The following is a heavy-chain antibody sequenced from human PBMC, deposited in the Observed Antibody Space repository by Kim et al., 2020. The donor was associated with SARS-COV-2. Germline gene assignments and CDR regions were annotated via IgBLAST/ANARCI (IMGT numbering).Heavy chain of an antibody. Sequence: SETLSLTCAVYGGSFSGYYWSWIRQPPGKGLEWIGEINHSGSTNYNPSLKSRVTISVDTSKNQFSLKLSSVTAADTAVYYCARGGIAARRRLDYWGQGTLVTVSS. V-gene: IGHV4-34*01. CDR3: ARGGIAARRRLDY. D-gene: IGHD6-6*01. CDR2: INHSGST. CDR1: GGSFSGYY. J-gene: IGHJ4*02.